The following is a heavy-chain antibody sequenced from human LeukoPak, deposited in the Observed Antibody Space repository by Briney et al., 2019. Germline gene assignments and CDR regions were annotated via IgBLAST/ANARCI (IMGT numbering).Heavy chain of an antibody. CDR1: GYTFTSYA. Sequence: ASVKVSCKASGYTFTSYAMHWVRQAPGQRLEWMGWINAGNGNTKYSQKFQGRVTITRDTSASTAYMELSSLRSEDTAVYYCARDPPWGGSYHGAFDIWGQGTMVTVSS. D-gene: IGHD1-26*01. CDR2: INAGNGNT. V-gene: IGHV1-3*01. CDR3: ARDPPWGGSYHGAFDI. J-gene: IGHJ3*02.